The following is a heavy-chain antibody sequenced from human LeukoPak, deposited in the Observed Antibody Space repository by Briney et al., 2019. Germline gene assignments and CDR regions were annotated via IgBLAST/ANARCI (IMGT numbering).Heavy chain of an antibody. J-gene: IGHJ4*02. CDR2: IQYDGSNK. CDR1: GFTFSSYG. CDR3: VRDLLSLPQKYFDS. Sequence: GGSLRLSCAASGFTFSSYGMHWVRQDPGNGLEWVAYIQYDGSNKCHADSVKGRFTISRDNSKNTLSLQMSSLRAEDTAVYYCVRDLLSLPQKYFDSWGQGTLVTVSS. V-gene: IGHV3-30*02. D-gene: IGHD2-15*01.